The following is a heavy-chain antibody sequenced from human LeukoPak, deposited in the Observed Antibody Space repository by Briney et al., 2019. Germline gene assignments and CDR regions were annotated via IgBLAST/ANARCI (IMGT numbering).Heavy chain of an antibody. J-gene: IGHJ4*02. CDR3: SIKLAVAGLDY. D-gene: IGHD6-19*01. CDR2: IYYSGST. Sequence: PSETLSLTCTVSGGSISSSSYYWGWIRQPPGKGLEWIGSIYYSGSTYYNPSLKSRVTISVDTSKNQFSLNLSSVTAADAAVYYCSIKLAVAGLDYWGQGTLVTVSS. CDR1: GGSISSSSYY. V-gene: IGHV4-39*01.